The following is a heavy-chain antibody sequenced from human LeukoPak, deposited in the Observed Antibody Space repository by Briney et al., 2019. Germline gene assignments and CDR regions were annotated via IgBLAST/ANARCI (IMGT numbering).Heavy chain of an antibody. V-gene: IGHV3-74*01. CDR1: GFTFSSYW. CDR3: AREHSSRWYGDY. J-gene: IGHJ4*02. D-gene: IGHD6-13*01. CDR2: INTAGSST. Sequence: GGSLRLSCAASGFTFSSYWMHWVRQAPGKGLVWVSRINTAGSSTSYADSVKGRFTISRDNAKNTLYLQKNSLRAEDTAVYYCAREHSSRWYGDYWGQGTLVTVSS.